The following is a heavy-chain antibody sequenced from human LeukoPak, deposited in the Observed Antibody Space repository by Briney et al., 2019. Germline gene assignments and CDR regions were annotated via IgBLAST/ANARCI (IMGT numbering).Heavy chain of an antibody. V-gene: IGHV4-59*08. CDR3: ARLGVVVPAAMDYYYYMDV. J-gene: IGHJ6*03. Sequence: TSETLSLTCTVSGGSISSCYWSWIRQPPGKGLEWIGYIYYSGSTNYNPSLKSRVTISVDTSKNQFSLKLSSVTAADTAVYYCARLGVVVPAAMDYYYYMDVWGKGTTVTVSS. CDR1: GGSISSCY. D-gene: IGHD2-2*01. CDR2: IYYSGST.